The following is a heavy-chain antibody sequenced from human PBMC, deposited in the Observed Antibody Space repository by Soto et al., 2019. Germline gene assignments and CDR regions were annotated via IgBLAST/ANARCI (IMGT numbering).Heavy chain of an antibody. V-gene: IGHV1-69*12. Sequence: QVQLVQSGAEVKKPGSSLKVSCKSSGGTFSSYAISWVRQAPGQGLEWLGGIIPIFNKVNYAQKSQGRVTLTADDSTSTAYMELSRLRSDDTAVYYCARAPIRLCSGDNCYSGLDSWGQGTLVIVSS. D-gene: IGHD2-15*01. J-gene: IGHJ4*02. CDR2: IIPIFNKV. CDR3: ARAPIRLCSGDNCYSGLDS. CDR1: GGTFSSYA.